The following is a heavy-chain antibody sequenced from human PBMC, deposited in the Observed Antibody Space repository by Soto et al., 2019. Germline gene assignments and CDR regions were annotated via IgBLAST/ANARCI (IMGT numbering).Heavy chain of an antibody. CDR1: GGSISYYY. D-gene: IGHD6-13*01. CDR2: IYSSVST. V-gene: IGHV4-59*01. Sequence: ASETLSLTCNVSGGSISYYYWTWIRQPPGKGLEWVGHIYSSVSTKYNPSLQSRVSISSDMSTNQFSLTLTSVSAADTAIYFCASATPRDCDSWYEFLDFWGQGTRVTLSS. CDR3: ASATPRDCDSWYEFLDF. J-gene: IGHJ4*02.